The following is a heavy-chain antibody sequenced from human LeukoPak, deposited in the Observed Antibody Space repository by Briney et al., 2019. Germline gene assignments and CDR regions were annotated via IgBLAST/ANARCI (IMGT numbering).Heavy chain of an antibody. CDR2: SESGGAA. CDR1: GFTYSNYV. V-gene: IGHV3-23*01. D-gene: IGHD2-21*02. CDR3: AKDLVVVTPSGILDI. J-gene: IGHJ3*02. Sequence: GGSLRLSGAASGFTYSNYVMTWVRQAPGKGLEWVSTSESGGAAYYADSVKGRFAISRGNSKNTLFLHMNSLRAEDTAVYFCAKDLVVVTPSGILDIWSLGTRVTVSS.